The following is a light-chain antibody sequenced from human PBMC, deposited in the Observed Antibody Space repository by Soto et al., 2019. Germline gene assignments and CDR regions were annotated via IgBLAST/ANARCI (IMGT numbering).Light chain of an antibody. V-gene: IGKV1-5*01. CDR3: QQYNSYSSIT. J-gene: IGKJ5*01. Sequence: DIQMTQSPSTLSASVGDRVTITCRASQSISSRLAWYQQKPGKAPKLLIYDASSLESGVPSRFSGSGSGTEFTLTISSLQPDDFATYYCQQYNSYSSITFGQGTRLEIK. CDR2: DAS. CDR1: QSISSR.